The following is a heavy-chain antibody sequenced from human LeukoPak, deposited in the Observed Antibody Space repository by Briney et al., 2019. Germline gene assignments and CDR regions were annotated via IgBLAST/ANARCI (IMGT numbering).Heavy chain of an antibody. J-gene: IGHJ6*03. CDR3: ARDSVLLWFGESIPLYYYYMDV. V-gene: IGHV4-61*02. Sequence: SSETLSLTCTVSGGSISSGSYYWSWIRQPAGKGLEWIGRIYTSGSTNYNPSLKSRVTISVDTSKNQFSLKLSSVTAADTAVYYCARDSVLLWFGESIPLYYYYMDVWGKGTTVTISS. D-gene: IGHD3-10*01. CDR1: GGSISSGSYY. CDR2: IYTSGST.